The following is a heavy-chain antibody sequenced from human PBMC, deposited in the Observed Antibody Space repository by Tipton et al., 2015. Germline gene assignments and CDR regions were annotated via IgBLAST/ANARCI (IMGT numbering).Heavy chain of an antibody. Sequence: QLVQSGPEVNKPGASVKVSCKVSGYSLTGLSMHWVRQAPGKGLEWMGGFDPEDGKTIYAQKFQGRVTLTEDTSTDTAYMELSSLRSDDTAMYFCARPPIWTATFPNYFASWGQGTLVTVSS. CDR2: FDPEDGKT. CDR3: ARPPIWTATFPNYFAS. J-gene: IGHJ4*02. V-gene: IGHV1-24*01. D-gene: IGHD3/OR15-3a*01. CDR1: GYSLTGLS.